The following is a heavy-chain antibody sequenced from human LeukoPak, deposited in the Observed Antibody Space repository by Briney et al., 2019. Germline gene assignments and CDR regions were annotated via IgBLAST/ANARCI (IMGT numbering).Heavy chain of an antibody. CDR2: IDNVGGT. D-gene: IGHD4-23*01. J-gene: IGHJ4*02. CDR3: MGYGGNFF. V-gene: IGHV3-66*01. Sequence: GGSLRLSCVASGFTVSDNHVSWVRQAPGKGLEWVSLIDNVGGTYYADSVKGRFTISREHSENTLYLQMNSLRAEDTALYYCMGYGGNFFWGQGTLVTVPS. CDR1: GFTVSDNH.